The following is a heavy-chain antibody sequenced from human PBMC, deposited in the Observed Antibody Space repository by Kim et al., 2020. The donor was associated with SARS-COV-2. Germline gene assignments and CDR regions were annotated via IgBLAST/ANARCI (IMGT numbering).Heavy chain of an antibody. Sequence: GGSLRLSCAASGFTFSNYGMHWVRQAPGKGLECVAVIWYDGSNKYYGDSVKGRFTISRDNPKNTLYLQMNNLRAEDTAVYYCARRLGGVVIGYYLDVWG. J-gene: IGHJ6*03. D-gene: IGHD3-3*01. V-gene: IGHV3-33*01. CDR2: IWYDGSNK. CDR1: GFTFSNYG. CDR3: ARRLGGVVIGYYLDV.